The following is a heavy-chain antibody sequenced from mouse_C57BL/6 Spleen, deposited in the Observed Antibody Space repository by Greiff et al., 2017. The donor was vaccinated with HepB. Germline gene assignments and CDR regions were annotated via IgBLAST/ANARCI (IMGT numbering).Heavy chain of an antibody. CDR3: TRESKSLVLLGYFDV. J-gene: IGHJ1*03. CDR2: ISSGGDYI. CDR1: GFTFSSYA. D-gene: IGHD1-1*01. V-gene: IGHV5-9-1*02. Sequence: EVQGVESGEGLVKPGGSLKLSCAASGFTFSSYAMSWVRQTPEKRLEWVAYISSGGDYIYYADTVKGRFTISRDNARNTLYLQMSSLKSEDTAMYYCTRESKSLVLLGYFDVWGTGTTVTVSS.